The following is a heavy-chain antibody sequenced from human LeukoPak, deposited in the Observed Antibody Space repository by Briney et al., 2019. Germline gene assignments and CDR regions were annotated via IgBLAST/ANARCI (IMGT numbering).Heavy chain of an antibody. CDR3: AKGIYSSGWSYFDY. D-gene: IGHD6-19*01. V-gene: IGHV3-23*01. CDR2: ISGGGINT. J-gene: IGHJ4*01. Sequence: GGSLRLSCKASAFTFTDFAMTWVRQAPGKGLERVSSISGGGINTYYADSVKGRFTISRDNSKNTLYLQMNSLRAEDTAVYYCAKGIYSSGWSYFDYWGHGTLVTVSS. CDR1: AFTFTDFA.